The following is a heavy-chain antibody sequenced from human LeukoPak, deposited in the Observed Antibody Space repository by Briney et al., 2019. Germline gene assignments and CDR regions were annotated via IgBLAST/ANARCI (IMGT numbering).Heavy chain of an antibody. Sequence: SETLSLTCTVSGGSISSGGYYWSWIRQHPGKGLEWIGYIYYSGSTNYNPSLKSRVTISVDTSKNQFSLKLSSVTAADTAVYYCARARAGGTTVTTWGQGTLVTVSS. CDR1: GGSISSGGYY. J-gene: IGHJ5*02. V-gene: IGHV4-61*08. D-gene: IGHD4-11*01. CDR3: ARARAGGTTVTT. CDR2: IYYSGST.